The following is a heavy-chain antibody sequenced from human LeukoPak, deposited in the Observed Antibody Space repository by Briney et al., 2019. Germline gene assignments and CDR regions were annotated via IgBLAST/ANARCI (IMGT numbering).Heavy chain of an antibody. V-gene: IGHV3-23*01. J-gene: IGHJ4*02. CDR1: GFTFSTYT. D-gene: IGHD3-10*01. CDR2: ILVNAGT. Sequence: GGSLRLSCIASGFTFSTYTMSWVRQAPGEGLKWVSGILVNAGTYYADSVKGRFTISRDNSKNTLYLQMNSLRADDTAVYYCAKDRIYADGLWDFDYWGQGTLVTVSS. CDR3: AKDRIYADGLWDFDY.